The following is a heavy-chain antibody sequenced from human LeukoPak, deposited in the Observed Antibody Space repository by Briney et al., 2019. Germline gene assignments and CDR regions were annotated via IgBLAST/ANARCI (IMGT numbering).Heavy chain of an antibody. CDR3: ATSGYSYGYWAFDY. J-gene: IGHJ4*02. D-gene: IGHD5-18*01. V-gene: IGHV4-59*08. CDR1: GGSISSYY. Sequence: SETLSLTCTVSGGSISSYYWSWIRQPPGKGLEWIGYIYYSGSTNYNPSLKSRVTISVDTSKNQFSLKLSSVTAADTAVYYCATSGYSYGYWAFDYWGRGTLVTVSS. CDR2: IYYSGST.